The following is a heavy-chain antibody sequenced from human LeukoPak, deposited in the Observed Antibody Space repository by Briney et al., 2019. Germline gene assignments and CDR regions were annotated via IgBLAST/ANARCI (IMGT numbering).Heavy chain of an antibody. CDR1: GYTLTELS. J-gene: IGHJ3*02. CDR3: ATARYGDYGSGAFDI. Sequence: GASVKVSCKVSGYTLTELSMHWVRQAPGKGLEWMGGFDPEDGETIYAQKFQGRVTMTEDTSTDTAYMELSSLRSEDTAVYYCATARYGDYGSGAFDIWAKGQWSPSLQ. CDR2: FDPEDGET. V-gene: IGHV1-24*01. D-gene: IGHD4-17*01.